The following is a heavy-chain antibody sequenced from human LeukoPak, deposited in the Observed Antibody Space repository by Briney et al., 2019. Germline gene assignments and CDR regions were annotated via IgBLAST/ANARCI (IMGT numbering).Heavy chain of an antibody. D-gene: IGHD3-16*01. CDR3: GWGVDY. Sequence: PVGCLRPSCAASRFTFSIYATHWVRQAPGEGLEWVAVISYDGSNKYYADSVKGGFTLSRDKSENSLCRQMNSLRAEDTAVYYCGWGVDYWGQGTLVTVSS. V-gene: IGHV3-30*03. J-gene: IGHJ4*02. CDR2: ISYDGSNK. CDR1: RFTFSIYA.